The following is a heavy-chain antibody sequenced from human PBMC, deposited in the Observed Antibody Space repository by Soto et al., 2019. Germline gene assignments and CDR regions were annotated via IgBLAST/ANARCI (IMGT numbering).Heavy chain of an antibody. V-gene: IGHV4-34*01. J-gene: IGHJ3*01. D-gene: IGHD1-26*01. CDR1: GGSFRGYY. Sequence: QVQLQQWGAGLLKPLETLSLTCGVSGGSFRGYYWSWIRQSPGKGLEWIAEINHSGGSNYNPSLKSRVDISVDTSKTQFSLRLSSVPAADTAVYYCAKSATVGAAHFDVWGQGTMVTVSS. CDR3: AKSATVGAAHFDV. CDR2: INHSGGS.